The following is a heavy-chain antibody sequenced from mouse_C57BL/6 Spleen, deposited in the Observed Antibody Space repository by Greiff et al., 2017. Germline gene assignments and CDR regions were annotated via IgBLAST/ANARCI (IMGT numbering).Heavy chain of an antibody. Sequence: QVQLQQPGAELVMPGASVKLSCKASGYTFTSYWMHWVKQRPGQGLEWIGEIDPSDSYTNYNQKFKGQSTLTVDKSSSTAYMQLSSLTSEDSAVYYCAGSTMVTPLAYWGQGTLVTVSA. CDR2: IDPSDSYT. CDR1: GYTFTSYW. J-gene: IGHJ3*01. D-gene: IGHD2-2*01. CDR3: AGSTMVTPLAY. V-gene: IGHV1-69*01.